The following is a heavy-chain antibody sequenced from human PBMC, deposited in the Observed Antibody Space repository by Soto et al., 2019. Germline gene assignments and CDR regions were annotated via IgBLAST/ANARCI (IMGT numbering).Heavy chain of an antibody. V-gene: IGHV4-59*01. CDR1: GVTISTYY. D-gene: IGHD5-12*01. Sequence: SETLSLTCAVSGVTISTYYWSWIRQPPGKGLEWIGYNYHSGTTNYNPSLKSRVTISVDTSKNQFSLRLTSVTAADTAIYYCVRESYIGYGHAIDHWGQGTMVTVYS. CDR3: VRESYIGYGHAIDH. CDR2: NYHSGTT. J-gene: IGHJ4*02.